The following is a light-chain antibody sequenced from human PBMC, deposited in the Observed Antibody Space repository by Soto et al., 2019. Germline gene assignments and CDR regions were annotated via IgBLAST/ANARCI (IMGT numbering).Light chain of an antibody. CDR2: DTT. CDR3: LLYYSGGRRV. V-gene: IGLV7-46*01. Sequence: QAVVTQESSVTVSPGGTVTLTCGSSTGTVTRGHYPYWFQQQPGQVPRALIFDTTNTHSWTTARFSGSLLGDKAALTLSGAQPEDEAHYYCLLYYSGGRRVFGGGTKLTVL. J-gene: IGLJ3*02. CDR1: TGTVTRGHY.